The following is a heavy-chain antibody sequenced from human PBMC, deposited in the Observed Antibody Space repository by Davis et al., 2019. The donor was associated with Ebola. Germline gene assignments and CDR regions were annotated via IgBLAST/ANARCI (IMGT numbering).Heavy chain of an antibody. D-gene: IGHD6-19*01. CDR2: IKQDGSEK. CDR3: ARSRVAVAGVGPFDI. CDR1: GFTFSSYW. V-gene: IGHV3-7*03. Sequence: GESLKISCAASGFTFSSYWMSWVRQAPGKGLEWVANIKQDGSEKYYVDSVKGRFTISRDNAKNSLYLQINSLRAEDTAVYYCARSRVAVAGVGPFDIWGQGTMVTVFS. J-gene: IGHJ3*02.